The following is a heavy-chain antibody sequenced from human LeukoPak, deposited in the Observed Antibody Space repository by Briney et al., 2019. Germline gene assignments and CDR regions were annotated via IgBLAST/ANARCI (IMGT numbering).Heavy chain of an antibody. CDR3: ARLSPWNYDFDF. J-gene: IGHJ4*02. CDR1: EFTFSSYS. V-gene: IGHV3-48*01. Sequence: PGGSLRLSCAASEFTFSSYSMNWVRQAPGKGLEWVSYITNSGNSKSYADSVKGRFTISRDNTKNSLYLQMNGLRAEDTAVYFCARLSPWNYDFDFWGQGTLVTVSS. D-gene: IGHD1-7*01. CDR2: ITNSGNSK.